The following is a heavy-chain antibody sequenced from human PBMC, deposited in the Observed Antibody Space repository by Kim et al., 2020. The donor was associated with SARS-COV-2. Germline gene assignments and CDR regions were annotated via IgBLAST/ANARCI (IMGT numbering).Heavy chain of an antibody. J-gene: IGHJ4*02. CDR1: GYTFTSYD. Sequence: ASVKVSCKASGYTFTSYDINWVRQATGQGLEWMGWMNPNSGNTGYAQKFQGRVTMTRNTSISTAYMELSSLRSEDTAVYYCARVPRGVVPAAPKSGAVYYYGSGTEYWGQGTLVTVSS. CDR3: ARVPRGVVPAAPKSGAVYYYGSGTEY. D-gene: IGHD3-10*01. V-gene: IGHV1-8*01. CDR2: MNPNSGNT.